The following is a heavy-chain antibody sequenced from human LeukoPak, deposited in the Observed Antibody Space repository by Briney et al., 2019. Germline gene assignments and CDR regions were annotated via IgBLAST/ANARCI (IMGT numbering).Heavy chain of an antibody. J-gene: IGHJ4*02. Sequence: SETLSLTCTVSGGSISSYYWSWIRQPPGKGLEWIGYIYYSGSTNYNPSLKSRVIISVDTSKNQFSLKLSSVTAADTAVYYCAREGGENYYDSSGHFDYWGQGTLVTVSS. D-gene: IGHD3-22*01. V-gene: IGHV4-59*01. CDR3: AREGGENYYDSSGHFDY. CDR2: IYYSGST. CDR1: GGSISSYY.